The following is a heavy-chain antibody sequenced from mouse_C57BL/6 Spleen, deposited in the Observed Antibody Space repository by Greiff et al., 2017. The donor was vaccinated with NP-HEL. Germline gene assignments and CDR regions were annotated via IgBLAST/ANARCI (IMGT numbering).Heavy chain of an antibody. V-gene: IGHV1-82*01. Sequence: VKLVESGPELVKPGASVKISCKASGYAFSSSWMNWVKQRPGKGLEWIGRIYPGDGDTNYNGKFKGKATLTADKSSSTAYMQLSSLTSEDSAVYFCARTGYDYAMDYWGQGTSVTVSS. J-gene: IGHJ4*01. CDR3: ARTGYDYAMDY. CDR1: GYAFSSSW. D-gene: IGHD2-2*01. CDR2: IYPGDGDT.